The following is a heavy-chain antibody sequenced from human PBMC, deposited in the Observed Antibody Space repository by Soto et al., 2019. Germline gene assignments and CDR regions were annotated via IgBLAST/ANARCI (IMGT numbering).Heavy chain of an antibody. V-gene: IGHV4-30-2*01. CDR3: ARGREFDS. CDR2: IFPSGTT. Sequence: SETLSLTCAVSGGSLTSGTYSRNWIRHPPGKGLEWIRYIFPSGTTYYNPSLKSRVSISIGGSKNQFSLNLRSLTAADTAVYYCARGREFDSWGQGTLVTVAS. CDR1: GGSLTSGTYS. J-gene: IGHJ4*02.